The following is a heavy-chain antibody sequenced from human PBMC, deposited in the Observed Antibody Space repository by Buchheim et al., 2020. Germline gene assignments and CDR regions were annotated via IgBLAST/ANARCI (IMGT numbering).Heavy chain of an antibody. CDR2: IWYDGSNK. J-gene: IGHJ6*02. D-gene: IGHD6-13*01. V-gene: IGHV3-33*01. CDR1: GFTFSSYG. Sequence: QVQLVESGGGVVQPGRSLRLSCAASGFTFSSYGMHWVRQAPGKGLEWVAVIWYDGSNKYYADSVKGRFTISRDNSKNTLYLQMNSLRAEDTAVYYCAREWAGIAAAPAERYYYGMDVWGQGTT. CDR3: AREWAGIAAAPAERYYYGMDV.